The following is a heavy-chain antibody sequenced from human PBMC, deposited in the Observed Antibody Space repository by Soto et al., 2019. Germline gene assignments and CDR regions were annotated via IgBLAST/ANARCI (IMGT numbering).Heavy chain of an antibody. V-gene: IGHV3-30*03. Sequence: EPGGGVVQPGRSLRLSCAASGFPFSSYGMHWVREAPGKGLEWVAVISYDGSNKYYADSVKGRFTISRDNSASTLYLQMNSLRPEDTALYYCVGGQYYFDYRGQGTLVTVSP. CDR1: GFPFSSYG. CDR2: ISYDGSNK. D-gene: IGHD3-10*01. J-gene: IGHJ4*02. CDR3: VGGQYYFDY.